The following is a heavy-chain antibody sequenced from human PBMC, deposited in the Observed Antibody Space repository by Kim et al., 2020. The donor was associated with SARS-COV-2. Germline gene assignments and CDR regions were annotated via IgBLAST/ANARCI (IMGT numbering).Heavy chain of an antibody. CDR3: IVVPGATDLFDV. D-gene: IGHD2-2*01. J-gene: IGHJ3*01. Sequence: GGSLRLSCVASDFTFSSYTMDWVRQAPGKGMEWVSSFSSSTTCVYYADSVKGRFTISRDDAKNSLYLQMSSLRAEDTAVYYCIVVPGATDLFDVWGRGTGVTVPT. V-gene: IGHV3-21*01. CDR2: FSSSTTCV. CDR1: DFTFSSYT.